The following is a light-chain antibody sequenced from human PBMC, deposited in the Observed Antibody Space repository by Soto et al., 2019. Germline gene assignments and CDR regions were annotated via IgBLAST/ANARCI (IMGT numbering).Light chain of an antibody. CDR2: RAS. J-gene: IGKJ2*01. CDR1: QSVSSNY. Sequence: EVVLTQSPGTLSLSPGERATLSCRASQSVSSNYVAWHQQKPGQGPRLVIYRASDRATGIPDRFSGSGSGTDFTLTISRLEPEDFAVYYCQQYGGSPPYTFGQGTKLEIK. CDR3: QQYGGSPPYT. V-gene: IGKV3-20*01.